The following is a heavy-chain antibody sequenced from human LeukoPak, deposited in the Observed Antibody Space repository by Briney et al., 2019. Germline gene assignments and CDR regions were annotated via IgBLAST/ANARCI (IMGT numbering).Heavy chain of an antibody. D-gene: IGHD3-9*01. J-gene: IGHJ6*03. V-gene: IGHV1-2*02. CDR3: ARAYDILTGYYSYDYYYMDV. CDR2: INPNSGGT. CDR1: GYTFTGHY. Sequence: GASVKVSCKASGYTFTGHYMHWVRQAPGQGLEWMGWINPNSGGTNYAQKFQGRVTMTRDTSISTAYMELSRLRSDDTAVYYCARAYDILTGYYSYDYYYMDVWGKGTTVTVSS.